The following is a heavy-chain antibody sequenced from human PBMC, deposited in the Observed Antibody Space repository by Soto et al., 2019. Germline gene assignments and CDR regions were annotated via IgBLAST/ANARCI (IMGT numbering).Heavy chain of an antibody. CDR2: IIPIFGTA. CDR3: ASLTTVVTPSWYFDL. J-gene: IGHJ2*01. D-gene: IGHD4-17*01. CDR1: GGTFSSYA. V-gene: IGHV1-69*13. Sequence: ASVKVSCKASGGTFSSYAISWVRQAPGQGLEWMGGIIPIFGTANYAQKFQGRVTITADESTSTAYMELSSLRSEDTAVYYCASLTTVVTPSWYFDLWGRGTLVTVSS.